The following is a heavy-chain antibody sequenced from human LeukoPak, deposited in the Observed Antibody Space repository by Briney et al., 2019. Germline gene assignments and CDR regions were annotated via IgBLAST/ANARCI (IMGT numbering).Heavy chain of an antibody. V-gene: IGHV3-53*01. CDR3: ARDLNAQSRAFDI. Sequence: AGGSLRLSCAASGLTVGSNYMTWVRQAPGKGLEWVSVIYSAGDTYYTDSVKSRFTISRDNSQNTVYLQMNSLRAEDTAVYYCARDLNAQSRAFDIWGRGTMVTVSS. CDR2: IYSAGDT. D-gene: IGHD1-1*01. CDR1: GLTVGSNY. J-gene: IGHJ3*02.